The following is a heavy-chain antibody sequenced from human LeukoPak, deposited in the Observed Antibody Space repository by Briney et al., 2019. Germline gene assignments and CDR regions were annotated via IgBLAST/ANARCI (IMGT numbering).Heavy chain of an antibody. J-gene: IGHJ3*02. V-gene: IGHV4-38-2*02. CDR1: DYSISSGYY. Sequence: SETLSLTCTVSDYSISSGYYWGWIRQPPEKGLEWIGNIHYSGSTNSNPSLKSRVTISVDTSKNQFSLKLSSVTAADTAVYYYARVRIVATMYDAFDIWGPGTRVTVSS. D-gene: IGHD5-12*01. CDR3: ARVRIVATMYDAFDI. CDR2: IHYSGST.